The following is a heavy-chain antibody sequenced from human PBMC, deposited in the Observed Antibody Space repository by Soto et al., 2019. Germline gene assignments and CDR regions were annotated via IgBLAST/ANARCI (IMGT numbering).Heavy chain of an antibody. CDR2: INHRGNT. CDR1: CGSFSGYY. V-gene: IGHV4-34*01. J-gene: IGHJ6*02. CDR3: ARQEVPQWFTKGYYGMDV. D-gene: IGHD2-8*01. Sequence: SETLSLTCAVYCGSFSGYYWTWIRQPPGKGLEWIGEINHRGNTNYNPSLKSRVTISVDTSKNQFSLKLTSVTAADTAVYYCARQEVPQWFTKGYYGMDVWDQGTTVNVSS.